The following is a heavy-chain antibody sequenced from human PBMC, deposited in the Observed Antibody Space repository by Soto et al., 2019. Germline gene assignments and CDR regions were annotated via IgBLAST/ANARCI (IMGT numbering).Heavy chain of an antibody. D-gene: IGHD2-15*01. CDR3: AGETVVYYYGMDV. V-gene: IGHV4-31*03. J-gene: IGHJ6*02. Sequence: PSETLSLTCTVSGGSISSGGYYWSWIRQHPGKGLEWIGYIYYSGSTYYNPSLKSRVTTSVDTSKNQFSLKLSSVTAADTAVYYCAGETVVYYYGMDVWGQGTTVTVSS. CDR2: IYYSGST. CDR1: GGSISSGGYY.